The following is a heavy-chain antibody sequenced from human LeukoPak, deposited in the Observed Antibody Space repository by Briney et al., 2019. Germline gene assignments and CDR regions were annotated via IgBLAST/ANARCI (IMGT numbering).Heavy chain of an antibody. CDR2: INPNSGGT. D-gene: IGHD3-10*01. J-gene: IGHJ3*02. CDR1: GYTFTGYY. Sequence: EASVKVSCKASGYTFTGYYMHWVRQAPGQGLEWMGWINPNSGGTNYAQKFQGRVTMTRGTSISTAYMELSRLRSDDTAVYYCARWGLYGSGSYYNLDAFDIWGQGTMVTVSS. CDR3: ARWGLYGSGSYYNLDAFDI. V-gene: IGHV1-2*02.